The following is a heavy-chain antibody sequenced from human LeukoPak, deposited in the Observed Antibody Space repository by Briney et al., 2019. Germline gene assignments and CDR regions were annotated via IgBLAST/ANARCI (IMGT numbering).Heavy chain of an antibody. Sequence: PGGSLRLSCAASGFTFSSYAMSWVRQAPGKGLEWVSAISGSGGSTYYADSVKGRFTISRDNSKNTLYLQMNSLRAEDTAVYYCARDRSGSYYQACDYWGQGTLVTVSS. D-gene: IGHD1-26*01. V-gene: IGHV3-23*01. CDR1: GFTFSSYA. CDR2: ISGSGGST. CDR3: ARDRSGSYYQACDY. J-gene: IGHJ4*02.